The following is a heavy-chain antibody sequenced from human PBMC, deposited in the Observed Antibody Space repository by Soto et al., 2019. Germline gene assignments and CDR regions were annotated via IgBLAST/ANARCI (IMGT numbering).Heavy chain of an antibody. V-gene: IGHV4-34*01. J-gene: IGHJ4*02. CDR3: ARTSRFDY. D-gene: IGHD6-6*01. CDR1: GGSFSNYY. Sequence: SETLSLTCAVYGGSFSNYYWSWIRQPPGKGLEWIGEINHSGRTNYNPSLKSRVTMSVDTSKNQFSLKLSSVTAADTAVYYCARTSRFDYWGQGTLVTVS. CDR2: INHSGRT.